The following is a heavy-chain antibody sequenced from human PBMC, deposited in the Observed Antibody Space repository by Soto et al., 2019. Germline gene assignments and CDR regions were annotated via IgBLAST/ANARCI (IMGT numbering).Heavy chain of an antibody. CDR3: AKATWDEYDFWSGPLDYYYGMDV. J-gene: IGHJ6*02. D-gene: IGHD3-3*01. CDR1: GFTFSSYA. CDR2: ISYDGSNK. Sequence: GGSLRLSCAASGFTFSSYAMHWVRQAPGKGLEWVAVISYDGSNKYYADSVKGRFTISRDNSKNTLYLQMNSLRAEDTAVYYCAKATWDEYDFWSGPLDYYYGMDVWGQGTTVTVSS. V-gene: IGHV3-30-3*01.